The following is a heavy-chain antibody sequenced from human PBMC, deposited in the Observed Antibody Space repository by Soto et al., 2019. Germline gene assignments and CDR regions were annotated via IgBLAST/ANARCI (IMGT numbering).Heavy chain of an antibody. CDR3: AKKFGGSVPFDY. V-gene: IGHV3-23*01. CDR2: ITETGGNA. D-gene: IGHD5-12*01. CDR1: GFTFSSYP. J-gene: IGHJ4*02. Sequence: GGSLRLSCAASGFTFSSYPMSWVRQAPGRGLEWVSGITETGGNAYYADSVKGRFTISRDNSKNTLYLQMNSLRADDTAVYYCAKKFGGSVPFDYWGQGTLVTVSS.